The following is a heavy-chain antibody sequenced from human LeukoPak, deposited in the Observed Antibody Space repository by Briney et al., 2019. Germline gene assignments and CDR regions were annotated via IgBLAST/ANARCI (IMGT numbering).Heavy chain of an antibody. CDR3: AKDIRSSGWYYFDY. Sequence: PGGSLRLSCAASGFTFSSYAMSWVCQAPGKGLEWVSAISGSGGSTYYADSVKGRFTISRDNSKNTLYLQMNSLRAEDTAVYYCAKDIRSSGWYYFDYWGQGTLVTVSS. J-gene: IGHJ4*02. CDR1: GFTFSSYA. CDR2: ISGSGGST. D-gene: IGHD6-19*01. V-gene: IGHV3-23*01.